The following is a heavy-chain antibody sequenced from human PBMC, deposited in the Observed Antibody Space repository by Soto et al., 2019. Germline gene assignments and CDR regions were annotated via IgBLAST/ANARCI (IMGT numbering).Heavy chain of an antibody. V-gene: IGHV3-73*02. J-gene: IGHJ4*02. CDR1: GFTFSGSA. Sequence: EVQLVESGGGLVQPGGSLKLSCAASGFTFSGSAMHWVRQASGKGLEWVGRIRSKANSYATAYAASVKGRFTISRDDSKNTAYLQMNSLKTEDTAVYYCTRRDTIFGEVDYWGQGTLVTVSS. D-gene: IGHD3-3*01. CDR2: IRSKANSYAT. CDR3: TRRDTIFGEVDY.